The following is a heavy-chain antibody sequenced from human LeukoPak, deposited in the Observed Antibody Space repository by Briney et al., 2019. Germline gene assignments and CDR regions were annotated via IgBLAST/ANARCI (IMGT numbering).Heavy chain of an antibody. J-gene: IGHJ4*02. Sequence: GGSLRLSCEASGFTLSAYWMHWVRQAPGKGLMWVSRIEGDGNRITYADSVNGRFTIYRDNAKNTLYLQMNSLRAEDTAVYYCTRDWRNLGYDYWGQGTLVTVSS. D-gene: IGHD5-12*01. CDR1: GFTLSAYW. CDR2: IEGDGNRI. V-gene: IGHV3-74*01. CDR3: TRDWRNLGYDY.